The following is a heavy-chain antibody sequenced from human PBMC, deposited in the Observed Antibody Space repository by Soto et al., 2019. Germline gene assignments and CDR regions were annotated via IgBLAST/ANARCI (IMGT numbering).Heavy chain of an antibody. J-gene: IGHJ4*02. CDR3: AVYGYGVSAAAY. Sequence: LRRSCAGSGLTFSNDWLSWVRQSPGKGLEWVANINQDGSERYYVDSVRGRFTISRDNVENSLYLQLNSLRPEDTAVYYCAVYGYGVSAAAYWGQGTLVTVSS. V-gene: IGHV3-7*03. CDR1: GLTFSNDW. CDR2: INQDGSER. D-gene: IGHD4-17*01.